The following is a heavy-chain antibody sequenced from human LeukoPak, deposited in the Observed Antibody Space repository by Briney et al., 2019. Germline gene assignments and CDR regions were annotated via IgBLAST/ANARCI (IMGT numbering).Heavy chain of an antibody. V-gene: IGHV3-30-3*01. CDR3: ARGDITMIVASSFDY. CDR1: GFTFSSYA. Sequence: QPGGSLRLSCAASGFTFSSYAMHWVRQAPGKGLEWVAVISYDGSNKYYADSVKGRFTISRDNSKNTLYLQMNSLRAEDTAVYYCARGDITMIVASSFDYWGQGTLVTVSS. CDR2: ISYDGSNK. J-gene: IGHJ4*02. D-gene: IGHD3-22*01.